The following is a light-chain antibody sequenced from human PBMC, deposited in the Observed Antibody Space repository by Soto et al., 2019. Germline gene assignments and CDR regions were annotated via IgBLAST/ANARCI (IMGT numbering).Light chain of an antibody. V-gene: IGKV3-11*01. CDR2: DAS. Sequence: EIVLTQSPATLSLSPGERATLSCRASQRVSSYLAWYQQKPGQAPRLLIYDASNRATGIPARFSGSGSGTEFTLTISSLEPEDFAVYYCQQRSNWPPAITFGQGTRLEIK. CDR1: QRVSSY. J-gene: IGKJ5*01. CDR3: QQRSNWPPAIT.